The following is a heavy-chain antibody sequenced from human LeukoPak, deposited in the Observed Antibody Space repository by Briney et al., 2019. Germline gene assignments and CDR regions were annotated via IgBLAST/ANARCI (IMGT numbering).Heavy chain of an antibody. D-gene: IGHD2-15*01. Sequence: ASVKVSCKVSGYTLTELSMHWVRQAPGKGLAWMGGFDPEDGETIYAQKFQGRVTITADKSTSTAYMELSSLRSEDTAVYYCAVSFVNCGGGGCNLNYWGQGTLVTVSS. J-gene: IGHJ4*02. V-gene: IGHV1-24*01. CDR3: AVSFVNCGGGGCNLNY. CDR2: FDPEDGET. CDR1: GYTLTELS.